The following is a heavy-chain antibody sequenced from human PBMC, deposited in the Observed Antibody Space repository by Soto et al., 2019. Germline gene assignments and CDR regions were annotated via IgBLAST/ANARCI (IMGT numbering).Heavy chain of an antibody. D-gene: IGHD2-21*02. J-gene: IGHJ4*02. CDR2: INPSGGHT. CDR1: GYTFTSYY. Sequence: QVQLVQSGAEVKKPGASVKVSCKASGYTFTSYYMYWVRQAPGQGLEWLGIINPSGGHTTYAQRFLGRVTMTSDTSTSTVHMELGSLTSEDTTVYYCARGGGIVLVTAPYDHWGQGTLVTVSS. V-gene: IGHV1-46*03. CDR3: ARGGGIVLVTAPYDH.